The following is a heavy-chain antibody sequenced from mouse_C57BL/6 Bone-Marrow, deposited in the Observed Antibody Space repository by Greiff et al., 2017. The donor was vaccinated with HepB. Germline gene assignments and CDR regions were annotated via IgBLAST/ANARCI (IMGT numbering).Heavy chain of an antibody. V-gene: IGHV3-6*01. CDR3: ARDDYYFDY. D-gene: IGHD2-4*01. Sequence: EVQLVESGPGLVKPSQSLSLTCSVSGYSITSGYYWNWIRQFPGNKLEWMGYISYDGSNNYNPYLKNRISITRDTSKNQFFLKLNSVTTEDTATYYCARDDYYFDYGCQGTTLTVSS. CDR2: ISYDGSN. CDR1: GYSITSGYY. J-gene: IGHJ2*01.